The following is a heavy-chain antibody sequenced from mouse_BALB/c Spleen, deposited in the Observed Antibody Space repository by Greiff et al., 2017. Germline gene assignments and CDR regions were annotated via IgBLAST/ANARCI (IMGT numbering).Heavy chain of an antibody. CDR2: IDPANGNT. CDR3: ARSYYRYDGAWFAY. D-gene: IGHD2-14*01. V-gene: IGHV14-3*02. CDR1: GFTIKDTY. Sequence: VQLQQSGAELVKPGASVKLSCTASGFTIKDTYMHWVKQRPEQGLEWIGRIDPANGNTKYDPKFQGKATITADTSSNTAYLQLSSLTSEDTAVYYCARSYYRYDGAWFAYWGQGTLVTVSA. J-gene: IGHJ3*01.